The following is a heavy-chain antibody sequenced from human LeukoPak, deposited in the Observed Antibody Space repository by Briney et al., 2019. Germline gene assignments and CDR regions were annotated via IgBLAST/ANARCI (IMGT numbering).Heavy chain of an antibody. CDR3: ARNMYSSSSEDAFDI. CDR2: ISSSSSTI. V-gene: IGHV3-48*01. Sequence: GGSLRLSCAASGFTFSSYSMNWVRQAPGKGLEWVSYISSSSSTIYYADSVKGRFTISRDNAKNSLYLQMNSLRAEDTAVYYCARNMYSSSSEDAFDIWGRGTMVIASS. CDR1: GFTFSSYS. D-gene: IGHD6-6*01. J-gene: IGHJ3*02.